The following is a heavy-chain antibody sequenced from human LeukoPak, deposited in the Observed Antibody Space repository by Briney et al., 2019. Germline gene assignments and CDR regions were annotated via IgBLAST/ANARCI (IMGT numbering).Heavy chain of an antibody. CDR1: GHTFTGYS. CDR2: INPNSGGT. D-gene: IGHD5-18*01. J-gene: IGHJ4*02. V-gene: IGHV1-2*02. CDR3: ARGKVSSGIQVWLPSY. Sequence: ASVKVSCKASGHTFTGYSIHWVRQAPGQGLEWMGWINPNSGGTNYAQKFQGRVTMTRDTSISTAYMELSRLRSDDTAVYYCARGKVSSGIQVWLPSYWGQGTLVTVSS.